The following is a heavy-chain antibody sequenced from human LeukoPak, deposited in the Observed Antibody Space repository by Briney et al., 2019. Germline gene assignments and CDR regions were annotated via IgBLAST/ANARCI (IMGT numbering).Heavy chain of an antibody. CDR1: GFTFSSYW. Sequence: GGSLRLSCAASGFTFSSYWMTWVRQAPGKGLGWVSSISSSSSYIYYADSVKGRFTISRDNAKNSLYLQMNSLRAEDTAVYYCARDPGYSSQTYFDYWGQGTLVTVSS. D-gene: IGHD6-13*01. CDR3: ARDPGYSSQTYFDY. V-gene: IGHV3-21*01. CDR2: ISSSSSYI. J-gene: IGHJ4*02.